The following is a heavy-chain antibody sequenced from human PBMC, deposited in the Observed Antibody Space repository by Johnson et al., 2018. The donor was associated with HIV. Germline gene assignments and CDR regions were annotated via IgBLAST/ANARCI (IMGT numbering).Heavy chain of an antibody. V-gene: IGHV3-20*04. J-gene: IGHJ3*02. Sequence: VQLVESGGGVVRPGGSLRLSCAASGFTFDDYGMNWVRQTPGKGLEWVSGVNRNGGDTGFADSVKGRFTISRYNAKSSLSRQMNSLRAEDTAVYYCARGVGGEAFDIWGQGTMVTVSS. CDR3: ARGVGGEAFDI. CDR2: VNRNGGDT. CDR1: GFTFDDYG. D-gene: IGHD3-16*01.